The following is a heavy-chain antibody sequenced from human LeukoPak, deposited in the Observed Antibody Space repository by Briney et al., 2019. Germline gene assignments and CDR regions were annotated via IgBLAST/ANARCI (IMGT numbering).Heavy chain of an antibody. CDR3: ARDLFA. V-gene: IGHV3-23*01. CDR1: GFTFSSYT. Sequence: GGSLRLSCAASGFTFSSYTMSWVRQAPGKGLEWVSGVSGSGGNIHYADSVKGRFTISRDNSKNTLYLQMNSLRAEDTAVYYCARDLFAWGQGTLVTVSS. CDR2: VSGSGGNI. J-gene: IGHJ5*02.